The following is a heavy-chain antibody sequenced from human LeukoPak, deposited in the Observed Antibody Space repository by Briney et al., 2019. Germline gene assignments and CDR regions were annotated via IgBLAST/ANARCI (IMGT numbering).Heavy chain of an antibody. CDR2: IWYDGSNE. V-gene: IGHV3-33*01. Sequence: GGSLRLSCVVSGFNFGTYSMHWARQVPGKGLEWVAVIWYDGSNEDYADSVKGRFTISRDNSKNTLYLQMNSLRAEDTAVYYCAREMAVWGQGALVTVSS. J-gene: IGHJ4*02. CDR3: AREMAV. D-gene: IGHD2-8*01. CDR1: GFNFGTYS.